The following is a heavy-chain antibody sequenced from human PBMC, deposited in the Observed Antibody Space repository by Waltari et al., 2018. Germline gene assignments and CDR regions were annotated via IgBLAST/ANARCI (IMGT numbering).Heavy chain of an antibody. D-gene: IGHD5-12*01. CDR3: AKDIVATIGAPVFDN. CDR1: GFTFDDYA. Sequence: EVQLVESGGGLVQPGRSLRLSCVASGFTFDDYAMHWVRQVPGKGLEWVSGINWKSSSVGYADSVKGRFTISRDNAKSSLYLQMNSLRTEDMALYYCAKDIVATIGAPVFDNWGQGTLVTVSS. CDR2: INWKSSSV. V-gene: IGHV3-9*03. J-gene: IGHJ4*02.